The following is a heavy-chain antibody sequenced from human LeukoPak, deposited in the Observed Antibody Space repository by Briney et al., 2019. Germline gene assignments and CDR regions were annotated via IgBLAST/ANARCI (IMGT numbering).Heavy chain of an antibody. CDR2: IYYSGST. CDR3: ARAPYSYGFVLDY. D-gene: IGHD5-18*01. J-gene: IGHJ4*02. CDR1: GGSISSYY. V-gene: IGHV4-59*01. Sequence: SETLSLTCTVSGGSISSYYWSWIRQPPGKGLEWIGYIYYSGSTNYNPSLKSRVTISVDTSKNQFSLKLSSVTAADTAVYHCARAPYSYGFVLDYWGQGTLVTVSS.